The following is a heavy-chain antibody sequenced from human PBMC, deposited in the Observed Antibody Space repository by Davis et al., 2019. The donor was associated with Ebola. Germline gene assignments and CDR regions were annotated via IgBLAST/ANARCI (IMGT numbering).Heavy chain of an antibody. Sequence: SETLSLTCTVSGDSISSSHYYWGWIRQPLGKGLEWIGNIYYSGSTYYNPSLKSRVTISVDTSKIQFSLKLSSVTAADTAVYYCARQHYYYYYMDVWGKGTTVTVSS. J-gene: IGHJ6*03. CDR2: IYYSGST. V-gene: IGHV4-39*07. CDR3: ARQHYYYYYMDV. CDR1: GDSISSSHYY.